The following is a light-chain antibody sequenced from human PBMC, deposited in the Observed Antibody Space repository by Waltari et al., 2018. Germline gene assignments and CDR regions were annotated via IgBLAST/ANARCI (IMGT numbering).Light chain of an antibody. CDR3: QQYGTSPYT. V-gene: IGKV3-20*01. CDR2: GAS. CDR1: QSVTRNS. J-gene: IGKJ2*01. Sequence: EIVLTQSPGTLSLSPGERATLSCRASQSVTRNSLGWYQQKPGQAPRLLIYGASSRATGIGDRFSGSGSGTDFILTISRLESEDFAVYYCQQYGTSPYTFGQVTKLEIK.